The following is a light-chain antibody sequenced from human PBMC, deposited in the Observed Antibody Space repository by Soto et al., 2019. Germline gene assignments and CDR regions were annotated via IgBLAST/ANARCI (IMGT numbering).Light chain of an antibody. V-gene: IGLV2-14*01. Sequence: CAGSQSDIGSYNHVAWYQQFPGKSPKLMIYAVSSRPSGVSSRFSGSKSGNTASLTISGLQPQDEADYYCIAYTGSSTSYVFGSGTKVTVL. J-gene: IGLJ1*01. CDR1: QSDIGSYNH. CDR2: AVS. CDR3: IAYTGSSTSYV.